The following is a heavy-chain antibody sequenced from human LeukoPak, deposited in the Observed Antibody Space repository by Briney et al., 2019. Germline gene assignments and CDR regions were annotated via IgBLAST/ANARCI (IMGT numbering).Heavy chain of an antibody. CDR2: MYYSGNA. V-gene: IGHV4-59*01. J-gene: IGHJ4*02. CDR3: ARGWGYFEN. D-gene: IGHD3-16*01. CDR1: GASISSYY. Sequence: SETLSLTCSVSGASISSYYWTWIRQPPGEGLEGIGHMYYSGNAHYNPSLPSRLTMSLDTSKNQFSLKLSYVTDEDTALYYCARGWGYFENWGQGTLVTVSS.